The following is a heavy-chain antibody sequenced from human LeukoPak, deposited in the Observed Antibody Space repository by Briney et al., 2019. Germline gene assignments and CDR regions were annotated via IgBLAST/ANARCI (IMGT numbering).Heavy chain of an antibody. V-gene: IGHV1-69*05. CDR2: IIPISGTA. CDR1: GGTFSSYA. CDR3: ASTVVAAPDAFDI. D-gene: IGHD2-15*01. J-gene: IGHJ3*02. Sequence: SVKVSCKASGGTFSSYAISWVRQAPGQGLEWMGRIIPISGTANYAQKFQGRVTITTDESTSTAYMELSSLRSEDTAVYYCASTVVAAPDAFDIWGQGTMVTVSS.